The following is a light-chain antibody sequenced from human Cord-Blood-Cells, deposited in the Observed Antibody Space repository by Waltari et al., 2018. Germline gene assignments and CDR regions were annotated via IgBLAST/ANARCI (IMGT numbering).Light chain of an antibody. Sequence: QSALTPPASVSGSPGQSITISCPGTSSDVGGYNLVSWYQQHPGKAPKLMIYEVSKRPSGVSNRFSGSKSGNTASLTISGLQAEDEADYYCCSYAGSSTFEVFGGGTKLTVL. J-gene: IGLJ3*02. CDR1: SSDVGGYNL. V-gene: IGLV2-23*02. CDR2: EVS. CDR3: CSYAGSSTFEV.